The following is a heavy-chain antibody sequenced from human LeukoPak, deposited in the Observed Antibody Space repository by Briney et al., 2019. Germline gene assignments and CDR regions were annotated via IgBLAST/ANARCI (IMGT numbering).Heavy chain of an antibody. J-gene: IGHJ4*02. D-gene: IGHD2-2*02. CDR2: ISHDGGTK. CDR1: GFTFSHYT. V-gene: IGHV3-30-3*01. Sequence: GGSLRLSCAASGFTFSHYTMHWVRQTPGKGLVWVALISHDGGTKYNADSVKGRFTISRDNSRNSVFLQMNSLTSEDTAVYYCAKADCDSTGCYTLDFWGQGTLVTVSS. CDR3: AKADCDSTGCYTLDF.